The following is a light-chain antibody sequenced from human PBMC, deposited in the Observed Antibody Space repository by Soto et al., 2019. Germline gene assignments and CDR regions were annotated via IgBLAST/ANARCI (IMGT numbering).Light chain of an antibody. CDR2: DAS. V-gene: IGKV1-5*01. J-gene: IGKJ1*01. Sequence: DIQMTQSPSTLSASVGDRVTITCRASQSISSWLAWYQQKPRKAPKLLIYDASSLESGVPSRFSGSGSGTEFTLTISSLQPDDFATYYCQQYNSQGTFGQGTKVEIK. CDR3: QQYNSQGT. CDR1: QSISSW.